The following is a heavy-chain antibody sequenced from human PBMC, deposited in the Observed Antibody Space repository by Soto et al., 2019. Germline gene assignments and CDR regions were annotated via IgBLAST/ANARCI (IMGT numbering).Heavy chain of an antibody. CDR1: GGSISSSNW. Sequence: NPSETLSLTCAVSGGSISSSNWWSWVRQPPGKGLEWIGEIYHSGSTNYNPSLKSRVTISVDKSKNQFSLKLSSVTAADTAVYYCARGRFGRGIAAPPYFDYWGQGTLVTVSS. J-gene: IGHJ4*02. D-gene: IGHD6-6*01. CDR2: IYHSGST. CDR3: ARGRFGRGIAAPPYFDY. V-gene: IGHV4-4*02.